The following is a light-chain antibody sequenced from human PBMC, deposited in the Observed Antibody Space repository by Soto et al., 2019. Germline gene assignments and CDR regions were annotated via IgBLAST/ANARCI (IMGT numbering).Light chain of an antibody. CDR1: SSNIGNNY. V-gene: IGLV1-51*01. CDR3: GTWDSSLSAVV. CDR2: NNN. J-gene: IGLJ3*02. Sequence: QAVLTHPPSVSAAPGQRVTISCSGSSSNIGNNYVSWYQQLPGAAPKLLIYNNNKRPSGIPDRFSGSKSVTSGTLDITGLQTGDEADYYCGTWDSSLSAVVFGGGTKVTVL.